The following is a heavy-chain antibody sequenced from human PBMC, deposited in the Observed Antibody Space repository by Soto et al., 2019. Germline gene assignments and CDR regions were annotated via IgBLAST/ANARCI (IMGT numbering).Heavy chain of an antibody. CDR2: IVVGSGNT. Sequence: SVKVSCKASGFTFTSSAVQWVRQARGQRLEWIGWIVVGSGNTNYAQKFQERVTITRDMSTSTAYMELSSLRSEDAAVYYCAADSVDSGSYLEALDIWGQGTMVTVSS. J-gene: IGHJ3*02. CDR3: AADSVDSGSYLEALDI. V-gene: IGHV1-58*01. D-gene: IGHD1-26*01. CDR1: GFTFTSSA.